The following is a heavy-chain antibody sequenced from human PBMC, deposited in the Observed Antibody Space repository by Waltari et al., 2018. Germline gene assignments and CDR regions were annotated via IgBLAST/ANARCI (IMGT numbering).Heavy chain of an antibody. V-gene: IGHV4-31*03. Sequence: QVQLQESGPGLVKPSQTLSLTCTVSGGSISSGGYYSSWVGQRPGKGRGGRWYIYYCGSTDYNPPLKSRVTISVDTSKNQFSLKLSSGTAAATAVYYCAGVGSAGSGRTDESCGQGTLVTVSA. CDR2: IYYCGST. J-gene: IGHJ1*01. CDR3: AGVGSAGSGRTDES. CDR1: GGSISSGGYY. D-gene: IGHD3-10*01.